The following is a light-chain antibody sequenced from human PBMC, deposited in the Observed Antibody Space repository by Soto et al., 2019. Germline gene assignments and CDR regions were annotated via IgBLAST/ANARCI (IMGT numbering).Light chain of an antibody. V-gene: IGKV3-20*01. CDR1: QSIGGNF. J-gene: IGKJ1*01. CDR2: GAS. Sequence: EIVLTLSPGTLSLSPGEGATLSCRASQSIGGNFLAWYQQRRGQAPRLLIHGASNRATGIPDRFSGSGSGTDFTLTITRLEPEDFAVYYCQQYGSSPPTFGQGTKVDI. CDR3: QQYGSSPPT.